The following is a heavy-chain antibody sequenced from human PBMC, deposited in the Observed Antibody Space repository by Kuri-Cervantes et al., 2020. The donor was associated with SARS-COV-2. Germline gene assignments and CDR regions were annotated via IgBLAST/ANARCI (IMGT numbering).Heavy chain of an antibody. V-gene: IGHV1-2*02. CDR1: GYTFTGYY. CDR2: INPNSGGT. D-gene: IGHD5-24*01. J-gene: IGHJ6*03. CDR3: ALMAGYYYYYYMDV. Sequence: ASVKVSCKASGYTFTGYYTHWVRQAPGQGLEWMGWINPNSGGTNYAQKFQGRVTMTRDTSISTAYMELSRLRSDDTAVYYCALMAGYYYYYYMDVWGKGTTVTVSS.